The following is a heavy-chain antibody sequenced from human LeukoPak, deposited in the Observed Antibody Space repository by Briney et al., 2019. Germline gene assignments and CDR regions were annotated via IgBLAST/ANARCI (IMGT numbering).Heavy chain of an antibody. D-gene: IGHD2-21*02. CDR1: GGSISSYY. J-gene: IGHJ3*02. CDR3: AKDQCRDCYSLNDAFDI. CDR2: ISGSGGST. Sequence: PSETLSLTCTVSGGSISSYYWSWIRQPAGKGLEWVSAISGSGGSTYYADSVKGRFTISRDNPKNTLYLQMNSLRAEDTAVYYCAKDQCRDCYSLNDAFDIWRQATMVTVSS. V-gene: IGHV3-23*01.